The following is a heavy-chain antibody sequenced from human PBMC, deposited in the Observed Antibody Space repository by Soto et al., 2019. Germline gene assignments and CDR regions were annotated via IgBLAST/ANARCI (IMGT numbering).Heavy chain of an antibody. J-gene: IGHJ5*02. Sequence: EVQLVESGGGLVQPGGSLRLSCEASGFTFNTYDMNWVRQAPGKGLEWVSSITTSSAYIYYADSLKGRITISRDNAKNSLFLQMNSLRAEDTAVYYCVRSGTARLLRHSWFDTWGQGTLVTVSS. D-gene: IGHD2-21*01. CDR2: ITTSSAYI. CDR1: GFTFNTYD. V-gene: IGHV3-21*01. CDR3: VRSGTARLLRHSWFDT.